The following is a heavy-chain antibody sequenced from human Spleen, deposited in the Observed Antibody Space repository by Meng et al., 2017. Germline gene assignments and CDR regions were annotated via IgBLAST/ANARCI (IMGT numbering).Heavy chain of an antibody. CDR1: GYTFATFA. Sequence: ASVKVSCKASGYTFATFAMHWVRQAPGQRLEWMGWINAGNVDTKCSQKFQGRVTIITDTSASTAYMELSSLRSEDTAVYYCARVYYYDSSGSYTFDIWGQGTMVTVSS. CDR3: ARVYYYDSSGSYTFDI. J-gene: IGHJ3*02. D-gene: IGHD3-22*01. V-gene: IGHV1-3*01. CDR2: INAGNVDT.